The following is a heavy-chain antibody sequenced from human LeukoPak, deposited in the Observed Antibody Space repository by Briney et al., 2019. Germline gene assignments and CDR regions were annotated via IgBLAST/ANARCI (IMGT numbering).Heavy chain of an antibody. Sequence: GGSLRLSCVASRFTLRSYVMSCMRQAPGKGLEWVSAISNSGGSTYYVDSLKGRFTTSRENSKNTLYQQMNSLRDEDTAVYYCAKVLTDSRPYCFDYWGQGALVTVSS. J-gene: IGHJ4*02. CDR2: ISNSGGST. V-gene: IGHV3-23*01. CDR1: RFTLRSYV. CDR3: AKVLTDSRPYCFDY.